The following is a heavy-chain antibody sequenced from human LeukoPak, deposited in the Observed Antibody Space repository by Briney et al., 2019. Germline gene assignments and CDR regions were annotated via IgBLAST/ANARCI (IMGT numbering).Heavy chain of an antibody. CDR2: VWYDGTNK. V-gene: IGHV3-33*01. CDR1: GFTFSIHG. Sequence: GGSLRLSCAASGFTFSIHGMHWVRQAPGKGLEWVAVVWYDGTNKYYADSVKGRFTISRDNSKNTVYLQMNSLRVEDTALYYCAREGYGSYSMYYFDNWGQGTLVTVSS. J-gene: IGHJ4*02. CDR3: AREGYGSYSMYYFDN. D-gene: IGHD1-26*01.